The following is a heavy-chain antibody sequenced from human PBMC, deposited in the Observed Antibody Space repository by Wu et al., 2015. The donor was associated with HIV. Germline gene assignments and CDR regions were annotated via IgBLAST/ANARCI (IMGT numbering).Heavy chain of an antibody. CDR2: INPGGVRI. V-gene: IGHV1-46*03. CDR3: ASRIGNMEAFNI. Sequence: QVQLVQSGGEVKKPGASVKVSCKASGYTFTSNYIHWVRQAPGQGLEWMGVINPGGVRISYAHKFQGRVTMTSDTSTSTVHMELSSLRSEDTAMYYCASRIGNMEAFNIWGQGDNGHRLF. D-gene: IGHD2/OR15-2a*01. CDR1: GYTFTSNY. J-gene: IGHJ3*02.